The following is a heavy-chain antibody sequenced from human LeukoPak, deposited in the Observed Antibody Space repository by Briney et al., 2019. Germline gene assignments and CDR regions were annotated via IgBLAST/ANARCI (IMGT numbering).Heavy chain of an antibody. V-gene: IGHV4-39*07. CDR2: IYYSGST. Sequence: SETLSLTCTVSGGSISSSSYYWGWIRQPPGKGLEWIGSIYYSGSTYYNPSLKSRVTISVDTSKNQFSLELSSVTAADTAVYYCARDPLERDPSDVWGKGTTVTVSS. J-gene: IGHJ6*04. D-gene: IGHD1-1*01. CDR1: GGSISSSSYY. CDR3: ARDPLERDPSDV.